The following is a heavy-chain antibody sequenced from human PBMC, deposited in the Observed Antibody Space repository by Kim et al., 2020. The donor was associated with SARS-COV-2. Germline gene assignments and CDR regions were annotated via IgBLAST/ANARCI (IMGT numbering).Heavy chain of an antibody. D-gene: IGHD2-15*01. Sequence: SETLSLTCTVSGGSISSYYWSWIRQPPGKGLEWIGYIYYSGSTNYNPSLKSRVTISVDTSKNQFSLKLSSVTAADTAVYYCASRALGYCSGGSCYSAFDIWGQGTMVTVSS. J-gene: IGHJ3*02. CDR1: GGSISSYY. V-gene: IGHV4-59*13. CDR3: ASRALGYCSGGSCYSAFDI. CDR2: IYYSGST.